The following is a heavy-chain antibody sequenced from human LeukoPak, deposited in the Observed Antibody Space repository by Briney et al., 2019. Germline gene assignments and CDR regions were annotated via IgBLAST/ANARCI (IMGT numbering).Heavy chain of an antibody. Sequence: ASVKVSCKASGGTFSSYAISWVRQAPGQGLEWMGGIIPIFGSANYAQKFQGRVTLTRDTSTSTVYMELSSLSSEDTAIYYCARTLSGSGISYWGQGTLVIVSS. J-gene: IGHJ4*02. D-gene: IGHD3-10*01. V-gene: IGHV1-69*05. CDR3: ARTLSGSGISY. CDR1: GGTFSSYA. CDR2: IIPIFGSA.